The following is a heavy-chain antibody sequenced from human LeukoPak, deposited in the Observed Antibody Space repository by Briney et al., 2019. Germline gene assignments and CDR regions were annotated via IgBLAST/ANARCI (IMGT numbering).Heavy chain of an antibody. CDR2: ISYDGSNK. Sequence: GRSVRLSCAASGFTFSTYAMHWARQGPGKGLEWVAVISYDGSNKYYADSVKGRFTISRDNSKNTLYLQMSSLSAEDTAVYYCARTTTPHYYGSGSYALGYWGQ. V-gene: IGHV3-30-3*01. CDR1: GFTFSTYA. J-gene: IGHJ4*02. D-gene: IGHD3-10*01. CDR3: ARTTTPHYYGSGSYALGY.